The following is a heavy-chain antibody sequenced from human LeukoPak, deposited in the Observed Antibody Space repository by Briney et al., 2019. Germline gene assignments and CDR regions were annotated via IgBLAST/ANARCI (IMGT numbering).Heavy chain of an antibody. J-gene: IGHJ3*02. CDR2: IKQDGSEK. Sequence: GGSLRLSCAASGFTFSSYWMSWVRQAPGKGLEWVANIKQDGSEKYYVDSVKGRFTISRDNAKNSLYLQMNSLRAEDTAVYYCARDRVGYCTNGVCYRSAFDIWGQGTMVTVSS. D-gene: IGHD2-8*01. CDR1: GFTFSSYW. V-gene: IGHV3-7*01. CDR3: ARDRVGYCTNGVCYRSAFDI.